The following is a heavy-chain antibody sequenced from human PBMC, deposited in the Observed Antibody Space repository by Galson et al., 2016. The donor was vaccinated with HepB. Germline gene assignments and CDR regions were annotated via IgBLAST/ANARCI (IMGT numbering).Heavy chain of an antibody. D-gene: IGHD2-15*01. CDR2: ISYDGSHK. Sequence: SLRLSCAASGFAFSSYAMHWVRQAPGKGLEWVAVISYDGSHKYYADSVKGRFTISRDNSKNTLSLQMSSLRAEDTAVYYCAREQRAEVVSQGGFCYWGQGTLVTVSS. CDR1: GFAFSSYA. V-gene: IGHV3-30*04. J-gene: IGHJ4*02. CDR3: AREQRAEVVSQGGFCY.